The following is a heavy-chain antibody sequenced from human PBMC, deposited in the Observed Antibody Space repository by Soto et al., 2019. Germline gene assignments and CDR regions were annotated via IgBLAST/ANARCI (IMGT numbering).Heavy chain of an antibody. Sequence: QITLKESGPTVVKPTQTLTLTCSLSGLSLNTGGVGVGWIRQPPGKALEWLAVIYWDDDKSWNSSLRDRLTINRDASDDQVVLTVTNMDPVDTGTYYCARRRGGFGGGWTTPYFDYWGQGTLVTVSS. J-gene: IGHJ4*02. CDR3: ARRRGGFGGGWTTPYFDY. CDR2: IYWDDDK. CDR1: GLSLNTGGVG. D-gene: IGHD6-19*01. V-gene: IGHV2-5*02.